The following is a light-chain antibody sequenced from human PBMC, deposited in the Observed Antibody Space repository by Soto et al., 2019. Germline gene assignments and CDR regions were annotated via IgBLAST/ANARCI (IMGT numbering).Light chain of an antibody. CDR1: QSVISD. CDR3: QQRGNWPS. Sequence: EIVMTQSPATLSVSPGERATLSCRASQSVISDLAWSQQKPGQAPRLLIYGASTRATGLPARFSGSGSGTDFTLTISSLEPEDFALYYCQQRGNWPSFGGGTKVDIK. CDR2: GAS. J-gene: IGKJ4*01. V-gene: IGKV3-11*01.